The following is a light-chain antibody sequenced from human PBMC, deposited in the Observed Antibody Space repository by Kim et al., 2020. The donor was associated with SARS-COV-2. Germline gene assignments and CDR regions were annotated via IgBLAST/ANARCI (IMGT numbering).Light chain of an antibody. V-gene: IGLV3-19*01. CDR3: NSRDSSGNLWV. Sequence: ALGQTVRITCQGDSLRSYYATWYQQKPGQAPIVVIYGKNNRPSGIPDRFSGSNSGNTASLTITGAQAEDEADYYCNSRDSSGNLWVFGGGTKLTVL. J-gene: IGLJ3*02. CDR2: GKN. CDR1: SLRSYY.